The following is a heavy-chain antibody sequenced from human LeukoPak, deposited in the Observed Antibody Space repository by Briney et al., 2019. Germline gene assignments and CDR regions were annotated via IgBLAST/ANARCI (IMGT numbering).Heavy chain of an antibody. D-gene: IGHD3-22*01. V-gene: IGHV3-7*01. J-gene: IGHJ4*02. Sequence: GGSLRLSCAASGFTFSSYWMNWARQAPGKGLEWVASINHNGNVNYYVDSVKGRFTISRDNAKNSLHLQMNSLRAEDTAVYYCARDYYDSSHIDYWGQGTLVTVSS. CDR3: ARDYYDSSHIDY. CDR2: INHNGNVN. CDR1: GFTFSSYW.